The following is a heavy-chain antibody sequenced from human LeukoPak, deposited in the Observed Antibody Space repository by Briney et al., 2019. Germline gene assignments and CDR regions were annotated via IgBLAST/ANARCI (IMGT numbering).Heavy chain of an antibody. CDR1: GFIFDTYA. J-gene: IGHJ4*02. CDR3: ARGYCSGTNCRWNFDY. Sequence: PGGSLTLTCEASGFIFDTYAMTWVRQPPGKGLEWVSAISGSGGHTNNPYSVRGRFISPSDIPNRMVYLQMTSQAADRAAVYYCARGYCSGTNCRWNFDYWGQGTLVTVPS. V-gene: IGHV3-23*01. D-gene: IGHD2-15*01. CDR2: ISGSGGHT.